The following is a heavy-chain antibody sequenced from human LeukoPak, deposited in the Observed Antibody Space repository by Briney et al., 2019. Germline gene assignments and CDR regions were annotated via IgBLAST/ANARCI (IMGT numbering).Heavy chain of an antibody. CDR1: GFPFSTYW. CDR2: INQDGTEK. V-gene: IGHV3-7*01. D-gene: IGHD3-10*01. J-gene: IGHJ4*02. CDR3: TKVAKYYYGPETYYFFEQ. Sequence: GESLRLSCAASGFPFSTYWMSWVRQAPGKGLEWVANINQDGTEKYYVDSVKGRFTISRDYAKNSLYLQMNSLRVEDTAVYYCTKVAKYYYGPETYYFFEQWGQGTPVTASS.